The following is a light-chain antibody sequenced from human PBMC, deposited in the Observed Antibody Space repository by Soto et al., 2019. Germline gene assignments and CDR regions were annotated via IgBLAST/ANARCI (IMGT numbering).Light chain of an antibody. J-gene: IGLJ1*01. CDR1: SSDIGGFYH. Sequence: QSVLTQPASVSDSPGKSITISCIGNSSDIGGFYHVSWHQQHPGKAPKLIIYDVSNRPSGVSNRFSGSKTGNTASLIISGRQAEDEADYYCSSYTSSSSYVFGSGTKLTVL. V-gene: IGLV2-14*03. CDR2: DVS. CDR3: SSYTSSSSYV.